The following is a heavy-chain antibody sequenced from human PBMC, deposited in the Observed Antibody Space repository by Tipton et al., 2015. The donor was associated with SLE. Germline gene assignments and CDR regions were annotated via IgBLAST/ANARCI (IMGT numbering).Heavy chain of an antibody. J-gene: IGHJ5*02. CDR1: GYTFSSYD. D-gene: IGHD6-13*01. Sequence: QSGAEVKKPGASVKVSCRASGYTFSSYDINWVRQASGQGLEWMGWMNPNSGNTGYAQNFQGRVTMTRNTSVSTAYMELSSLRSEDTAVYYCARGRAAAGRPNWFDPWGQGTLVTVSS. CDR3: ARGRAAAGRPNWFDP. CDR2: MNPNSGNT. V-gene: IGHV1-8*02.